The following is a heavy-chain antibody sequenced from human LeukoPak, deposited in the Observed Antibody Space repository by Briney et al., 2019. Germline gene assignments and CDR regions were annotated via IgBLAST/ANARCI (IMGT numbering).Heavy chain of an antibody. CDR2: ISYDGSNK. CDR3: ARDPDDYGGPSDY. Sequence: GGSLRLSCAASGFTFSSYAMHWVRQAPGKGLEWVAVISYDGSNKYYADSVKGRFTISRDNSKNTLYLQMNSLRAEDTAVYYCARDPDDYGGPSDYWGQGTLVTVSS. D-gene: IGHD4-23*01. CDR1: GFTFSSYA. J-gene: IGHJ4*02. V-gene: IGHV3-30-3*01.